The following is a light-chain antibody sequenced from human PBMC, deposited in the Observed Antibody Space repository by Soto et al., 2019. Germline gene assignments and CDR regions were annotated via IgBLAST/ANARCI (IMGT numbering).Light chain of an antibody. CDR1: GSNIRSNS. J-gene: IGLJ1*01. V-gene: IGLV1-44*01. CDR2: TTN. Sequence: QSVLTQPPSASGTPGQRVTISCSGGGSNIRSNSVNWFQQLPGTAPKLLISTTNQRPSGVPDRFSGSKSGTSGSLAISGLQSDDEAEYYCAAWDDSLKGFVFGTGTKLTVL. CDR3: AAWDDSLKGFV.